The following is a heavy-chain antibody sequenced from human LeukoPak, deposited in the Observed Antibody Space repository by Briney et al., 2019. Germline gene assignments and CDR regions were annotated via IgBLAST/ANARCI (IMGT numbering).Heavy chain of an antibody. V-gene: IGHV3-21*01. J-gene: IGHJ3*01. CDR3: ARNTVSGALDV. CDR2: ISSTSVYI. CDR1: GFTFNSFG. Sequence: GGSLRLSCAASGFTFNSFGMNWVRQAPGKGLDWVSSISSTSVYIYYADSVRSRFTISRDNAKNSLYLQMNSLRAEDTAVYYCARNTVSGALDVWGQGTMVTVSS.